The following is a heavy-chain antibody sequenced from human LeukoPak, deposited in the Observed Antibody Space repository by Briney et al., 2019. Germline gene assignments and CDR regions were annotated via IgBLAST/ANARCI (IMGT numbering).Heavy chain of an antibody. CDR1: GGSISSGDYY. CDR3: ARHASGWYTD. Sequence: PSETLSLTCAVSGGSISSGDYYWAWIRRPPGKGQQWIGSIYYSGTTYYNPFLKSRLTISRDTSKNQFSLKLSSVTTADTAVYYCARHASGWYTDWGQGTLVTVSS. V-gene: IGHV4-39*01. CDR2: IYYSGTT. D-gene: IGHD6-19*01. J-gene: IGHJ1*01.